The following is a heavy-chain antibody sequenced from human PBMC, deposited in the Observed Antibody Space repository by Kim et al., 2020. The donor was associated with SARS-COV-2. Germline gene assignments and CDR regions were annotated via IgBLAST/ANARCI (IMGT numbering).Heavy chain of an antibody. CDR2: IYSGGSST. CDR3: AKARVVVTALDY. Sequence: GGSLRLSCAASGFTFSSYAMSWVRQAPGKGLEWVSVIYSGGSSTYYADSVKGRFTISRDNSKNTLYLQMNSLRAEDTAVYYCAKARVVVTALDYWGQGTLVTVSS. V-gene: IGHV3-23*03. D-gene: IGHD2-21*02. J-gene: IGHJ4*02. CDR1: GFTFSSYA.